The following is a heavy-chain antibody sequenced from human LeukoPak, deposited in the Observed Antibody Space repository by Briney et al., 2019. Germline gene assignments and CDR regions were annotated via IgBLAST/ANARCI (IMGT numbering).Heavy chain of an antibody. D-gene: IGHD3-10*01. CDR1: GFRFSTYW. J-gene: IGHJ5*02. CDR2: IKEDGSEK. Sequence: GGSLRLSCAASGFRFSTYWMIWVRQAPGKGLEWVSNIKEDGSEKDYVDSVKGRFTISRDNAKNSLYLQMNSLRAEDTAVYYCARVGLGVGSGRKASGFDPWGQGTVVTVSS. CDR3: ARVGLGVGSGRKASGFDP. V-gene: IGHV3-7*01.